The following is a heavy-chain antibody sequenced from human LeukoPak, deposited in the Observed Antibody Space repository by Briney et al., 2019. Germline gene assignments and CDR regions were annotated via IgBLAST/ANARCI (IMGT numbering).Heavy chain of an antibody. CDR3: FREGGY. CDR1: GFTFSTYW. V-gene: IGHV3-7*01. Sequence: GGSLRLSCAASGFTFSTYWMSWVRQAPGKGPEFVANIKPDHSEKYYLDSVKGRFTISRDNAESSLYLQMNSLRDEDTAVYYCFREGGYRGQGTLVTVSS. J-gene: IGHJ4*02. CDR2: IKPDHSEK. D-gene: IGHD3-16*01.